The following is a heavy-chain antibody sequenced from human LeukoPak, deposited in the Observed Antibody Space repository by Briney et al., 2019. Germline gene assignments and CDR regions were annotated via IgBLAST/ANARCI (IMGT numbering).Heavy chain of an antibody. Sequence: PSVKVSCEASGYTFTSYYMHWVRQAPGQGLEWMGLINPTGGSTGYAQKFQGRVTMTRDMSTSTDYMELSSLRSEDTAVYYCASFFWYSSGWYIWGQGTLVTVSS. J-gene: IGHJ4*02. D-gene: IGHD6-19*01. CDR1: GYTFTSYY. CDR3: ASFFWYSSGWYI. V-gene: IGHV1-46*01. CDR2: INPTGGST.